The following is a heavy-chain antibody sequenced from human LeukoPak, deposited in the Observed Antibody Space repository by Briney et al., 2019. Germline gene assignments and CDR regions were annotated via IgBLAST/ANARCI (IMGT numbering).Heavy chain of an antibody. J-gene: IGHJ4*02. Sequence: SVKVFCKASGGTFSSYAISWVRQAPGQGLEWMGGIIPIFGTANYAQKFQGRVTITADESTSTAYMELSSLRSEDTAVYYCVKAAGTPPTPYFDYWGQGTLVTVSS. CDR3: VKAAGTPPTPYFDY. D-gene: IGHD6-13*01. CDR1: GGTFSSYA. CDR2: IIPIFGTA. V-gene: IGHV1-69*13.